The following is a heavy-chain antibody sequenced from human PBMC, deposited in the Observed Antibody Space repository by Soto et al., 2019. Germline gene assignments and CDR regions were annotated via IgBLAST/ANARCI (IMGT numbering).Heavy chain of an antibody. V-gene: IGHV3-48*03. J-gene: IGHJ6*04. CDR1: GFTFSNYE. CDR3: ARDPAIYSGKFDYGLDV. D-gene: IGHD4-4*01. CDR2: IGTRGRTI. Sequence: EVQLVESGGGLVQAGGSLRLFCAASGFTFSNYEMNWVRQAPGKGLEWVSYIGTRGRTIYYADSVKGRFTISRDNAKNSLYLQMNSLRAEDTAVYYCARDPAIYSGKFDYGLDVWGKGTTVTVSS.